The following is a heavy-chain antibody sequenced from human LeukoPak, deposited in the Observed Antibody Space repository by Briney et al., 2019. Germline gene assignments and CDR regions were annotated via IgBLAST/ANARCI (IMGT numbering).Heavy chain of an antibody. D-gene: IGHD4-23*01. CDR1: GGSISSGGYY. CDR3: ARLPTTVVTPIWYFDL. Sequence: SQTLSLTCTVSGGSISSGGYYWSWIRQHPGKGLAWIGYIYYSGSTYYNPSLKSRVTISVDTSKNQFSLKLSSVTAANTAVYYCARLPTTVVTPIWYFDLWGRGTLVTVSS. V-gene: IGHV4-31*03. J-gene: IGHJ2*01. CDR2: IYYSGST.